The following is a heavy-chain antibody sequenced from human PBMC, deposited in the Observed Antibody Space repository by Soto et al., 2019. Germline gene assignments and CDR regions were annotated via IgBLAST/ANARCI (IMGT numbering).Heavy chain of an antibody. J-gene: IGHJ4*02. Sequence: QVQLVQSGPEVKKPGSSVKVSCTSSGGTFTTYTFSWVRQSPGQGLEWMAGIIPIFGASKSAQKYQDIVAITTDESTRTIYMELSSLRSVDTAVYYCARDGDGNSLAYWGQGTLVTVSS. CDR2: IIPIFGAS. CDR1: GGTFTTYT. D-gene: IGHD7-27*01. V-gene: IGHV1-69*01. CDR3: ARDGDGNSLAY.